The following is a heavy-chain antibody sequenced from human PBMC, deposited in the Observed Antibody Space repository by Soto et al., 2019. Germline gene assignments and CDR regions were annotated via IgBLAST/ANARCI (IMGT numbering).Heavy chain of an antibody. CDR3: AKARHYDFLTAFGRDFAC. CDR2: INEDGSYT. CDR1: GVTCSSYW. J-gene: IGHJ4*02. D-gene: IGHD3-9*01. Sequence: GGSLRLSWAGSGVTCSSYWMHWVRQAPGKGLVWVSRINEDGSYTNYADYVRGRFTISRDNAKNTLYLQMNSLRAEDTALYYCAKARHYDFLTAFGRDFACWGQGTPVTVSS. V-gene: IGHV3-74*01.